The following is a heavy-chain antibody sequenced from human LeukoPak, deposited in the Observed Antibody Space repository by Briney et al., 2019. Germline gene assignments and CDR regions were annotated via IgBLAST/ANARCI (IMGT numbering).Heavy chain of an antibody. CDR1: GFTFDDYA. J-gene: IGHJ4*02. CDR3: AKGAHIPAAMVDY. D-gene: IGHD2-2*01. V-gene: IGHV3-9*01. Sequence: GGSLRLSCAASGFTFDDYAMHWVRQAPGKGLEWVSGISWNSGSIGYADSVKGRFTISRDNAKNSLYLQMNSLRAEDTALYYRAKGAHIPAAMVDYWGQGTLVTVSS. CDR2: ISWNSGSI.